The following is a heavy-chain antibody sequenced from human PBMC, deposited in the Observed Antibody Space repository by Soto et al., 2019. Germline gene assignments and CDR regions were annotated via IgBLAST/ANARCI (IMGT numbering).Heavy chain of an antibody. CDR1: GFTVSNNY. V-gene: IGHV3-53*01. J-gene: IGHJ4*02. D-gene: IGHD3-10*01. CDR2: IYSGGYT. CDR3: SPNPGGGGY. Sequence: EVQLVESGGGLIQPGGSLRLSCAVSGFTVSNNYMSWVRQAPGKGLEGVSVIYSGGYTAYGDSVKGRFTISRDNSKNTPYFQMNSLRPADAAVFYGSPNPGGGGYWGQGTLVTVSS.